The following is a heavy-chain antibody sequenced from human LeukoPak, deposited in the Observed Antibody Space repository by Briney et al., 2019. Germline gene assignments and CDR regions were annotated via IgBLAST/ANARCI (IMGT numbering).Heavy chain of an antibody. D-gene: IGHD5-24*01. CDR3: AKDFWEMSTTDY. Sequence: GRSLRLSCAASGFTFSRYGMHWVRQAPGKGLEWVAVISYDGSNKYYADSVKGRFTISRDNSKNTLYLQMSSLRTEDTAVYYCAKDFWEMSTTDYWGQGTLVTVSS. V-gene: IGHV3-30*18. CDR2: ISYDGSNK. CDR1: GFTFSRYG. J-gene: IGHJ4*02.